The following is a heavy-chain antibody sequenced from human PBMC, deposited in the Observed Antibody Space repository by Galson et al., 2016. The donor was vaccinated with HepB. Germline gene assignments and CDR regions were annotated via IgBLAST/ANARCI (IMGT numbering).Heavy chain of an antibody. J-gene: IGHJ4*02. D-gene: IGHD5-24*01. Sequence: SLRLSCAASGFDFRRYAMNWVRQAPGKGLQWLSYISSTGSSIYYADSVKGRLTVSRANGRSSLSLKLDDLRDEDTAIYYCARGPRWLHLGYDVDYWGQGVLVTVSS. CDR1: GFDFRRYA. CDR2: ISSTGSSI. V-gene: IGHV3-48*02. CDR3: ARGPRWLHLGYDVDY.